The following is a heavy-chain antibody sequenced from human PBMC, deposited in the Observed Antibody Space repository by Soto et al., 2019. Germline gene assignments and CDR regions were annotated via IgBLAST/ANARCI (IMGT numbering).Heavy chain of an antibody. CDR3: ARVGEGAISAYFDY. J-gene: IGHJ4*02. CDR1: GFTFSSYS. V-gene: IGHV3-48*01. Sequence: GGSLRLSCAASGFTFSSYSMNWVRQAPGKGLEWVSYISSSSSTIYYADSAKGRFTISRDNAKNSLYLQMNSLRAEDTAVYYCARVGEGAISAYFDYWGQGTLVTVSS. D-gene: IGHD3-10*01. CDR2: ISSSSSTI.